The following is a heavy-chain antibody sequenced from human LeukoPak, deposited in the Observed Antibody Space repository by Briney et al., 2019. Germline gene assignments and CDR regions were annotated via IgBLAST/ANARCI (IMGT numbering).Heavy chain of an antibody. V-gene: IGHV1-18*01. D-gene: IGHD2-15*01. Sequence: ASVKVSCKASGYTFTSYGISWVRQAPGQGLEWMGWISAYNGNTNYAQKLQGRVTMTTDTSTSTAYMELRSLRSDDTAVYYCARGSPIECSGGSCSTLPSGDCWGQGTLVTVSS. J-gene: IGHJ4*02. CDR2: ISAYNGNT. CDR3: ARGSPIECSGGSCSTLPSGDC. CDR1: GYTFTSYG.